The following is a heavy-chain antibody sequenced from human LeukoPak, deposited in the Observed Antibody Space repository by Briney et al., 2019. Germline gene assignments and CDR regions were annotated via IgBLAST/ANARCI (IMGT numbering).Heavy chain of an antibody. CDR1: GGSISSSNW. V-gene: IGHV4-4*02. D-gene: IGHD6-13*01. CDR3: ARRSSSWYRNYYFDY. CDR2: IYHSGST. J-gene: IGHJ4*02. Sequence: PSGTLSLTCAVSGGSISSSNWWSWVRQPPGKGLEWIGEIYHSGSTNYNPSLKSRVTISVDTSKNQFSLKLSSVTAADTAVYYCARRSSSWYRNYYFDYWGQGTLVTVSS.